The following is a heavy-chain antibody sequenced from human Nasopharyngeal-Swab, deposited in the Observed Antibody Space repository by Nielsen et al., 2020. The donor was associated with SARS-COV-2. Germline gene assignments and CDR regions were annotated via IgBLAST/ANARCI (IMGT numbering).Heavy chain of an antibody. J-gene: IGHJ6*02. Sequence: GGSLRLSCAGFGLTFSRYEMYWVRHGPGKGLEWVLYISSSGSTIYYADPVKGRFTISRDNAKNSLYLQINSLRAEDTALYYCAKDLTGLAYYYGMDVWGQGTTVTVSS. CDR1: GLTFSRYE. CDR3: AKDLTGLAYYYGMDV. CDR2: ISSSGSTI. D-gene: IGHD3-9*01. V-gene: IGHV3-48*03.